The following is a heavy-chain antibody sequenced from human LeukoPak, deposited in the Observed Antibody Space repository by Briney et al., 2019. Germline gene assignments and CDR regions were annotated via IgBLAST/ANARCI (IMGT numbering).Heavy chain of an antibody. CDR3: AREADNWNYVRRGPPFDY. Sequence: ASVKVSCKASGYTFTGYYIHWVRQAPGQGLEGMGWINPNSGNTNYAQRFQGGVTMTRDTSISTAYMELSRLRSADTAVYYCAREADNWNYVRRGPPFDYWGQGTLVTVSS. CDR2: INPNSGNT. D-gene: IGHD1-7*01. V-gene: IGHV1-2*02. CDR1: GYTFTGYY. J-gene: IGHJ4*02.